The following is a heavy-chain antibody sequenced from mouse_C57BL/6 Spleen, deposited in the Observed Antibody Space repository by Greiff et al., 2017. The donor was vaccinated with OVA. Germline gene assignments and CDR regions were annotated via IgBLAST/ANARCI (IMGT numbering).Heavy chain of an antibody. CDR2: IDPSASYN. CDR1: GYTFTSSW. D-gene: IGHD2-1*01. CDR3: ARRGAYGNRPFAY. Sequence: QVQLQQPGAELVKPGASVKLSCKASGYTFTSSWMQWVKQRHGKGLEWIGDIDPSASYNTYNQKFKGKAPLTVDTSSSTAYMQLSNLTSEDSAVYYCARRGAYGNRPFAYWGQGTLVTVSA. J-gene: IGHJ3*01. V-gene: IGHV1-50*01.